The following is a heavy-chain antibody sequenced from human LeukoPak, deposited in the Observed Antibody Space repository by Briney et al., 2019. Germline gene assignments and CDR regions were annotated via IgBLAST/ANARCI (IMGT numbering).Heavy chain of an antibody. CDR2: ISGGGGGT. D-gene: IGHD4-11*01. Sequence: GGSLRLSCAASGFTFSIYAMSWVRQAPGKGLEWVSRISGGGGGTYYADSVKGRFTISRDNSKNTLYLQMNSLSAEDTAVYYCATYSNWDNFDYWGQGTLVTVSS. CDR3: ATYSNWDNFDY. CDR1: GFTFSIYA. J-gene: IGHJ4*02. V-gene: IGHV3-23*01.